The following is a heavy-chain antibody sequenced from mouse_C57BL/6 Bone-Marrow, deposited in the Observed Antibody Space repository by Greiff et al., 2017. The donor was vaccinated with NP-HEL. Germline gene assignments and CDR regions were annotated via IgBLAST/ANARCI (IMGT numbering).Heavy chain of an antibody. J-gene: IGHJ2*01. CDR3: ARRSGIYYDYDY. D-gene: IGHD2-4*01. CDR2: IYPRSGNT. Sequence: VKLQESGAELARPGASVKLSCKASGYTFTSYGISWVKQRTGQGLEWIGEIYPRSGNTYYNEKFKGKATLTADKSSSTAYMELRSLTSEDSAVYFCARRSGIYYDYDYWGQGTTLTVSS. CDR1: GYTFTSYG. V-gene: IGHV1-81*01.